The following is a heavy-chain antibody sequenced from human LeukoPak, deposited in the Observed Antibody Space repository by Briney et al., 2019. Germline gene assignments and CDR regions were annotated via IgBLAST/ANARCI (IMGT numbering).Heavy chain of an antibody. J-gene: IGHJ4*02. Sequence: PGGSLRLSCAASGFTFSSYGMSWVRQAPGKGLEWVSSISSSSSYIYYADSVKGRFTISRENAKNSLYLQMNSLRAEDTAVYYCAREKGSTIFGVGFDYWGQGILVTVSS. CDR3: AREKGSTIFGVGFDY. CDR2: ISSSSSYI. CDR1: GFTFSSYG. V-gene: IGHV3-21*01. D-gene: IGHD3-3*01.